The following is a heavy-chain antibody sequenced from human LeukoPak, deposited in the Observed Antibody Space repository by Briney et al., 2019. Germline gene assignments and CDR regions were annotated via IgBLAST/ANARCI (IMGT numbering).Heavy chain of an antibody. Sequence: GGSLRLSCAASGFTFSSYSMNWVRQAPGKGLEWVSYISSSSSTIYYADSVKGRFTISRDNAKNSLYLQMNSLRAEDTAVYYCAREDVAGTDYYYGMDVWGQGTTVTVSS. CDR2: ISSSSSTI. J-gene: IGHJ6*02. V-gene: IGHV3-48*01. D-gene: IGHD6-19*01. CDR1: GFTFSSYS. CDR3: AREDVAGTDYYYGMDV.